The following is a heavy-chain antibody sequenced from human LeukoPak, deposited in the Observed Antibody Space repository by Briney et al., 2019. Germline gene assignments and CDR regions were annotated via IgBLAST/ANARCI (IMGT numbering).Heavy chain of an antibody. Sequence: GGSLRLSCAASGFTFSSYVMHWVRQAPGKGLEWVAFIRYDGSNKYYADSVKGRFTISRDNSKNTLYLQMNSLRAEDTAVYYCAKPRSSMVRGVIRARGHDAFDIWGQGTMVTVSS. J-gene: IGHJ3*02. CDR3: AKPRSSMVRGVIRARGHDAFDI. CDR1: GFTFSSYV. V-gene: IGHV3-30*02. D-gene: IGHD3-10*01. CDR2: IRYDGSNK.